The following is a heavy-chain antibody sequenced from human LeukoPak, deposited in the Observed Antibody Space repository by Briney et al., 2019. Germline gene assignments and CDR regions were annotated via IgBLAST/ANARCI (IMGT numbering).Heavy chain of an antibody. V-gene: IGHV3-23*01. CDR1: GFTFRRYA. CDR3: AKGAPLIFGLVIPPQD. CDR2: ISGSGGST. J-gene: IGHJ4*02. Sequence: PGGSLRLSCAASGFTFRRYAMSWVRQAPGKGLEWVSAISGSGGSTYYADSVKGRFTISRDNSKNTLYLQMNSLRAEDTAVYYCAKGAPLIFGLVIPPQDWGQGTLVTVSS. D-gene: IGHD3/OR15-3a*01.